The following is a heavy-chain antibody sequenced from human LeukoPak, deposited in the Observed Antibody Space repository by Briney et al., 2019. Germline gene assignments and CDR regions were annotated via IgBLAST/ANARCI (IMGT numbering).Heavy chain of an antibody. V-gene: IGHV4-59*01. CDR2: IYYSGST. CDR1: GGSISSYY. D-gene: IGHD3-9*01. Sequence: SSETLSLTCTVSGGSISSYYWSWIRQPPGKGLEWIGYIYYSGSTNYNPSLKSRVTISVDTSKNQFSLKLSSVTAADTAVYYCARSRDDILTGYYTHWGQGTLVTVSS. CDR3: ARSRDDILTGYYTH. J-gene: IGHJ4*02.